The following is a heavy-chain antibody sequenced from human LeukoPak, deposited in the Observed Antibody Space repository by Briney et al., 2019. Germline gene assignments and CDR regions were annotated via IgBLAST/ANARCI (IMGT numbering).Heavy chain of an antibody. CDR3: ARGAPIRVAVAATFDP. D-gene: IGHD6-19*01. CDR1: GYTFTSYG. V-gene: IGHV1-18*01. J-gene: IGHJ5*02. Sequence: ASVKASCKASGYTFTSYGISWVRQAPGQGLEWMGWISAYNGNTNYAQKLQGRVTMTTDTSTSTAYMELRSLRSDDTAVYYCARGAPIRVAVAATFDPWGQGTLVTVPS. CDR2: ISAYNGNT.